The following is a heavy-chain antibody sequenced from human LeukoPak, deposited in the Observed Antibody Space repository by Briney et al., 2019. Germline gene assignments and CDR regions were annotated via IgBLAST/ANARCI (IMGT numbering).Heavy chain of an antibody. CDR2: INPNSGGT. V-gene: IGHV1-2*02. J-gene: IGHJ5*02. CDR1: GYIFTNHY. Sequence: ASVKVSCKASGYIFTNHYMHWVRQAPGQGLEWMGWINPNSGGTNYAQKFQGRVTMTRDTSISTVYMELSRLRSDDTAVYYCARVVRTPNWFDPWGQGTLVTVSS. CDR3: ARVVRTPNWFDP. D-gene: IGHD3-10*01.